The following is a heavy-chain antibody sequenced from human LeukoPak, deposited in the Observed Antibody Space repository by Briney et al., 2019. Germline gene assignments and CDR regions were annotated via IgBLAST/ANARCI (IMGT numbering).Heavy chain of an antibody. Sequence: SETLSLTCTVSGGSISSSSYYWGWIRQPPGKGLEWIGSIYYSGSTYYNPSFKSRVTISVDTSKNQFSLKLSSVTAADTAVYYCAGTMVRGVIGAFDIWGQGTMVTVSS. V-gene: IGHV4-39*01. J-gene: IGHJ3*02. D-gene: IGHD3-10*01. CDR3: AGTMVRGVIGAFDI. CDR1: GGSISSSSYY. CDR2: IYYSGST.